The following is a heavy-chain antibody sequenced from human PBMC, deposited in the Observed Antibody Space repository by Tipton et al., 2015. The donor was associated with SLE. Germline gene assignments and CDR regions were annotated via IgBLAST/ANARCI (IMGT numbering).Heavy chain of an antibody. CDR3: ASGDTYGH. Sequence: TLSLTCPVYGGSFSGYYWSWLRQPPGKGLEGIGEINHSGSPNYNPSLKSRVTLSVGTSKNQFSLNLSSVTAADTDVYYCASGDTYGHWGQGTLVTVSS. J-gene: IGHJ4*02. V-gene: IGHV4-34*01. D-gene: IGHD3-16*01. CDR2: INHSGSP. CDR1: GGSFSGYY.